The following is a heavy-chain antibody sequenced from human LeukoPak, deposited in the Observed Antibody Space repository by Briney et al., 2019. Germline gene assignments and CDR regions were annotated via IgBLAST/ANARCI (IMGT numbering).Heavy chain of an antibody. CDR3: AKDLAPAAY. V-gene: IGHV3-48*03. J-gene: IGHJ4*02. Sequence: GGSLRLSCAASGFTFSSYEMNWVRQAPGKGLEWISYISSSGNTIYYADSVKGRFTISRDNSKKTLFLQMNSLRAEDTAVYYCAKDLAPAAYWGQGTLVTVSS. D-gene: IGHD2-2*01. CDR1: GFTFSSYE. CDR2: ISSSGNTI.